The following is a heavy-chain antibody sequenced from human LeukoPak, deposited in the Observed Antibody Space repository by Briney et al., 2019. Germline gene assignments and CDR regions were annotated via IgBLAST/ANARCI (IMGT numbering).Heavy chain of an antibody. V-gene: IGHV3-74*01. Sequence: GGSLRLSCAASGFTFSTYWMNWVRQAPGKGLVWVSRINSDGSSTTYADSVKGRFTISRDNAKNSLYLQMNSLRAEDTAVYYCAREKEGYCSRTSCYLDYYYYYMDVWGKGTTVTISS. D-gene: IGHD2-2*01. CDR2: INSDGSST. CDR3: AREKEGYCSRTSCYLDYYYYYMDV. CDR1: GFTFSTYW. J-gene: IGHJ6*03.